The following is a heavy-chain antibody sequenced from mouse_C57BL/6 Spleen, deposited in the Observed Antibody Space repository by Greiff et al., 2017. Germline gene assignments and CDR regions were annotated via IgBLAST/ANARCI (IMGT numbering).Heavy chain of an antibody. CDR2: IYPGSGNT. J-gene: IGHJ2*01. CDR3: ARVGYYDY. D-gene: IGHD2-3*01. V-gene: IGHV1-76*01. Sequence: QVQLQQSGAELVRPGASVKLSCKASGYTFTDYYINWVKQRPGQGLEWIARIYPGSGNTYYNEKFKGKATLTAEKSSSTAYMQLSSLTSEDSAVYFCARVGYYDYWGQGTTLTVS. CDR1: GYTFTDYY.